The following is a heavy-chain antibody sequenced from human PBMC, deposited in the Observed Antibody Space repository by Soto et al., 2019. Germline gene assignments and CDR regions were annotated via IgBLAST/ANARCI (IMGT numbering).Heavy chain of an antibody. Sequence: SETLSLTCTVSGGSISSGGYYWSWIRQHPGKGLEWIGYIYYSGSTYYNPSLKSRVTISVDTSKNQFSLKLSSVTAADTAVYYCARERVSNGGAYYFDYWGQGTLVTVSS. V-gene: IGHV4-31*03. D-gene: IGHD2-21*01. J-gene: IGHJ4*02. CDR1: GGSISSGGYY. CDR2: IYYSGST. CDR3: ARERVSNGGAYYFDY.